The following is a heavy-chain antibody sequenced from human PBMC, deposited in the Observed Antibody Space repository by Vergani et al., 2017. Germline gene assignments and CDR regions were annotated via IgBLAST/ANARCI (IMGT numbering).Heavy chain of an antibody. D-gene: IGHD3-22*01. CDR1: GFTFSSYW. Sequence: EVQLVESGGGLVQPGGSLRLSCAASGFTFSSYWMSWVRQAPGKGLEWVANIKQDGSEKYYVDSVKGLFTISRENAKNSLYLQMNSLRAEDTAVYYCARDFYYDSSGYFDYWGQGTLVTVSS. CDR3: ARDFYYDSSGYFDY. V-gene: IGHV3-7*01. CDR2: IKQDGSEK. J-gene: IGHJ4*02.